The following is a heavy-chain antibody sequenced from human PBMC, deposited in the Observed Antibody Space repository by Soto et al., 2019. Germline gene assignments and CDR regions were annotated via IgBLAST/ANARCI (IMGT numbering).Heavy chain of an antibody. V-gene: IGHV3-49*04. CDR1: GFTFGDYA. Sequence: SLRLSCTGSGFTFGDYALSWVRQAPGKGLEWVGLIRGKAYGGTTEYAASVKGRFTISRDDSKRIAYLQMNSLKTEDPAVDYCSRGLLWSDAGFSHYYYCMDIWGQGATGAASS. CDR3: SRGLLWSDAGFSHYYYCMDI. J-gene: IGHJ6*02. D-gene: IGHD3-10*01. CDR2: IRGKAYGGTT.